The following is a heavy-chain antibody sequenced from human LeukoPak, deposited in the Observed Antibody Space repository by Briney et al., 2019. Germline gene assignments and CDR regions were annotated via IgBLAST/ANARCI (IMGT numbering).Heavy chain of an antibody. D-gene: IGHD3-22*01. CDR1: GYTFTSYG. Sequence: ASVKVSCKASGYTFTSYGISWVRQAPGQGLEWMGWISAYNGNTNYAQKLQGRVTMTTDTSTSTAYMELRSLRSDDTAVYYCARLTYYYDSSGPGYYYYGMDVWGQGTTVTVSS. CDR2: ISAYNGNT. V-gene: IGHV1-18*01. J-gene: IGHJ6*02. CDR3: ARLTYYYDSSGPGYYYYGMDV.